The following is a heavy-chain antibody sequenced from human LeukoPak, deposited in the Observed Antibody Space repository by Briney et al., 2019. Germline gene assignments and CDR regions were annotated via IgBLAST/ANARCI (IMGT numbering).Heavy chain of an antibody. CDR1: GFTFSSRW. CDR2: IKQDGSEK. V-gene: IGHV3-7*01. CDR3: ARSITTPSIRFDS. D-gene: IGHD1/OR15-1a*01. Sequence: PGGSLRLSCAASGFTFSSRWMSWVRQAPGKGLEWVADIKQDGSEKYYVDSVKGRFTISRDNAKNSLYLQMNSLRAEDTAVYYCARSITTPSIRFDSWGQGNLVTVSS. J-gene: IGHJ5*01.